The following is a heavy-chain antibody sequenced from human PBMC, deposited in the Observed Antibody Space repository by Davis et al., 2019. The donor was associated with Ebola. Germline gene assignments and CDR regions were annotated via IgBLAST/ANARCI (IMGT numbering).Heavy chain of an antibody. J-gene: IGHJ4*02. V-gene: IGHV4-59*11. CDR3: VRGLDAYKTGY. D-gene: IGHD5-24*01. Sequence: SETLSLTCTVSGVSISGHYWSWIRQPPGKGLEWIGCVRNTGSLHYNPSLASRFTISVDTSRNQISLKLNSVTPTDTAVYYCVRGLDAYKTGYWGQGTLVTVSS. CDR1: GVSISGHY. CDR2: VRNTGSL.